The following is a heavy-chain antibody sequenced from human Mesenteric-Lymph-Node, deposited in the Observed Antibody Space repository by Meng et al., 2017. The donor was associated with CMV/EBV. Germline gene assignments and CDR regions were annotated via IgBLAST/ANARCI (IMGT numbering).Heavy chain of an antibody. Sequence: GESLKISCAASGFTFSSYSMNWVRQAPGKGLEWVSSISSSSSYIYYADSVKGRFTISRDNAKNSLSLQMNSLRAEDTAVYYCARDLMGYSGWYYFDYWGQGTLVTVSS. CDR3: ARDLMGYSGWYYFDY. CDR1: GFTFSSYS. CDR2: ISSSSSYI. V-gene: IGHV3-21*01. J-gene: IGHJ4*02. D-gene: IGHD6-19*01.